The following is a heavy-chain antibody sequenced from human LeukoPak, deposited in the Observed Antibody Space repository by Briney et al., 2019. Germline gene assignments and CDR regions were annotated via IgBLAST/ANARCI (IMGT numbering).Heavy chain of an antibody. Sequence: PSETQSLTCTVSGGPISSYYWTWIRQPAGKGLEWIGRIYPSGSTNYNPSLKSRVTMSVDTSKNQFSLKLSSVTAADTAVYYCARENSGSYREFDYWGQGTLVTVSS. D-gene: IGHD1-26*01. J-gene: IGHJ4*02. CDR3: ARENSGSYREFDY. V-gene: IGHV4-4*07. CDR1: GGPISSYY. CDR2: IYPSGST.